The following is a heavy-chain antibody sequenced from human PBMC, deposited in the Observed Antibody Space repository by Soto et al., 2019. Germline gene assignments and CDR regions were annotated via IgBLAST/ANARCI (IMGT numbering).Heavy chain of an antibody. D-gene: IGHD6-19*01. J-gene: IGHJ4*02. CDR3: ARWGSGSYYFDY. CDR2: IYYSGST. CDR1: GGSISSYY. Sequence: PSETLSLTCTVSGGSISSYYWSWIRQPPGKGLEWIGYIYYSGSTNYNPSLKSRVTISVDTSKNQFSLKLSSVTAADTAVYYCARWGSGSYYFDYWGQGTLVTVSS. V-gene: IGHV4-59*12.